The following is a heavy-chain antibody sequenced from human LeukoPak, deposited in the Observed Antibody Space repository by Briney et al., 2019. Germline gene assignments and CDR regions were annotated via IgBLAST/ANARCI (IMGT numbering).Heavy chain of an antibody. V-gene: IGHV4-34*01. D-gene: IGHD1-26*01. CDR1: GGSFSGYY. CDR2: INHSGST. J-gene: IGHJ4*02. CDR3: AGTRFEWELYFDY. Sequence: PSETLSLTCAVYGGSFSGYYWSWIRQPPGKGLEWIGEINHSGSTNYNPSLKSRVTISVDTAQNQFSLKLSSVTAADTAVYYCAGTRFEWELYFDYWGQGTLVTVSS.